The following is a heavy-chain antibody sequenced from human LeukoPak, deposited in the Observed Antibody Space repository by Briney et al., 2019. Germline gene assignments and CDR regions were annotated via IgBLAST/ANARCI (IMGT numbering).Heavy chain of an antibody. D-gene: IGHD4-23*01. V-gene: IGHV4-4*07. CDR1: GGSISGGSSSIYH. J-gene: IGHJ4*02. CDR3: ARGNGWKLHDY. CDR2: VSRNGGV. Sequence: PSETLSLTCTVSGGSISGGSSSIYHWSWIRQSAGKGLEWIGRVSRNGGVLYNSSFRSRFTLSVDASNNQFSLAVSGVTAADTAVYYCARGNGWKLHDYWGQGIQVTVSS.